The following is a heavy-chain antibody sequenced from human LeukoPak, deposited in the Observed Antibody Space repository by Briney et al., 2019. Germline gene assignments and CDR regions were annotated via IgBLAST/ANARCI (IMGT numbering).Heavy chain of an antibody. CDR1: GGSISSYY. D-gene: IGHD6-13*01. Sequence: SETLSLTCTVSGGSISSYYWSWIRQPPGKGLEWIGYIYYSGSTNYNPSLKSRVTISVDTSKNQFSLKLSSVTAADTAVYYCARHGSSWYEKDYFDYWGQGTLVAVSS. CDR3: ARHGSSWYEKDYFDY. CDR2: IYYSGST. J-gene: IGHJ4*02. V-gene: IGHV4-59*08.